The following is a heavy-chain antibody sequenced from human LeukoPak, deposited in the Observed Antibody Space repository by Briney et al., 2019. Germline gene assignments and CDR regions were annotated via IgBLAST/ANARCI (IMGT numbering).Heavy chain of an antibody. CDR3: AKGVYSGSYYPPFDH. CDR2: MSYDGSNT. D-gene: IGHD1-26*01. Sequence: PGGSLRLSCAASGFTFSSYAMSWVRQAPGKGLEWVAVMSYDGSNTYYADSVRGRFTISRDNSKNTLYLQMNSLRAEDTAVYYCAKGVYSGSYYPPFDHWGQGTLVTVSS. J-gene: IGHJ4*02. V-gene: IGHV3-30*18. CDR1: GFTFSSYA.